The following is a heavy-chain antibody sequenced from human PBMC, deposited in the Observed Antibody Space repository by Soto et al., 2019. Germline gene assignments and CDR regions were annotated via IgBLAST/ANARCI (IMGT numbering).Heavy chain of an antibody. CDR1: GFTFGDCA. CDR2: IRSKAYGGTT. J-gene: IGHJ4*02. D-gene: IGHD2-21*02. Sequence: GGSLRLSCTASGFTFGDCAMSWVRQAPGKGLEWVGFIRSKAYGGTTEYAASVKGRFTISRDDSKSIAYLQMNSLKTEDTAVYYCTREEVYCGGDCYTNWGQGTLVTVSS. V-gene: IGHV3-49*04. CDR3: TREEVYCGGDCYTN.